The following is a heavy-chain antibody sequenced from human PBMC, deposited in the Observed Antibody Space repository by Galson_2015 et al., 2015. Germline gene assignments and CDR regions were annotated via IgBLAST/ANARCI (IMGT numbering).Heavy chain of an antibody. J-gene: IGHJ4*02. CDR2: ISSSSSYI. D-gene: IGHD3-10*01. V-gene: IGHV3-21*01. CDR3: AKAEKDYGSGSYHFDY. Sequence: SLRLSCAASGFTFSSYRMNWVRQAPEKGLEWVSSISSSSSYIYYADSVKGRFTISRDNAKNSLYLQMNSLRAEDTAVYYCAKAEKDYGSGSYHFDYWGQGT. CDR1: GFTFSSYR.